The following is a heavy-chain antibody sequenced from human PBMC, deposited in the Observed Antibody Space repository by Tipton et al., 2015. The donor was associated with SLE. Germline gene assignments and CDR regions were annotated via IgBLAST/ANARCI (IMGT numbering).Heavy chain of an antibody. CDR1: GDSLSSYY. J-gene: IGHJ4*02. CDR3: SRGSISGD. CDR2: IYDNGTT. V-gene: IGHV4-59*01. Sequence: TLSLTCKVSGDSLSSYYWTWSRQPPGRGLEWIGYIYDNGTTTYSPPLRGRVTISVDTSKNQVSLKVKSVTVADTAVYYCSRGSISGDWGQGTLVTVSS. D-gene: IGHD7-27*01.